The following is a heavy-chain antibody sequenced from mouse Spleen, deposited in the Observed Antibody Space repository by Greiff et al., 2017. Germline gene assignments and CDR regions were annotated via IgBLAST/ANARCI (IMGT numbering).Heavy chain of an antibody. V-gene: IGHV5-6*01. CDR3: ARPLTGFDY. J-gene: IGHJ2*01. CDR2: ISSGGSYT. CDR1: GFTFSSYG. Sequence: EVQVVESGGDLVKPGGSLKLSCAASGFTFSSYGMSWVRQTPDKRLEWVATISSGGSYTYYPDSVKGRFTISRDNAKNTLYLQMSSLKSEDTAMYYCARPLTGFDYWGQGTTLTVSS. D-gene: IGHD4-1*01.